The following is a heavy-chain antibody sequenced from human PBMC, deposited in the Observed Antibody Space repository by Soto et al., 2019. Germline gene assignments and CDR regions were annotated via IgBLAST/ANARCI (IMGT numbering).Heavy chain of an antibody. V-gene: IGHV3-74*01. D-gene: IGHD6-25*01. J-gene: IGHJ4*02. CDR1: GFIFSNYW. CDR3: ARGSGPRGRPY. CDR2: INGDGSTT. Sequence: GGSLRLSCAASGFIFSNYWMHWVRQAPGKGLVWVARINGDGSTTTYVDSVNGRFTISRDNAKNTVYLQMNSLRAEDTAVYYCARGSGPRGRPYWGQGILVTVSS.